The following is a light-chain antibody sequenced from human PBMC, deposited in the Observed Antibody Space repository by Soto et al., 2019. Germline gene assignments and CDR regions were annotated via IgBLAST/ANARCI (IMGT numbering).Light chain of an antibody. Sequence: QSVLAQPASGSGSPGHSITISCTATSSNVGSYKLVSWYQQHPGKAPKLMIFEVNKRPSGVSNRISGSKSGNTASLTISGLKVEDEADYYCCSSGGSPTYVFGTGTKVTVL. CDR3: CSSGGSPTYV. CDR1: SSNVGSYKL. J-gene: IGLJ1*01. V-gene: IGLV2-23*02. CDR2: EVN.